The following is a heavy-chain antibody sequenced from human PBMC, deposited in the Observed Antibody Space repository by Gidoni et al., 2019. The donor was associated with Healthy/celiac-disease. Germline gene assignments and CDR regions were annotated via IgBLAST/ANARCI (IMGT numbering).Heavy chain of an antibody. Sequence: EVQLVQSGPEVKQPGEAPKIPCKRSGYRFTSYWIGWVRQMPGKGLEWMGLIYPGDSDTRYSPSFQGQVTISADKSISTAYLQWSSLKASDTAMYYCERQEGATQLGVDYWSQGTLVTVSS. CDR1: GYRFTSYW. CDR3: ERQEGATQLGVDY. CDR2: IYPGDSDT. V-gene: IGHV5-51*01. D-gene: IGHD1-26*01. J-gene: IGHJ4*02.